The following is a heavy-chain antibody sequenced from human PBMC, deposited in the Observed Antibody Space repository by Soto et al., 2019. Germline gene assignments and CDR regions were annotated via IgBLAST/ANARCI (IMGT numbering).Heavy chain of an antibody. CDR2: IWYDGSNK. CDR1: GFTFSSYG. Sequence: LRLSCAASGFTFSSYGMHWVRQAPGKGLEWVAVIWYDGSNKYYADSVKGRFTISRDNSKNTLYLQMNSLRAEDTAVYYCARDLVVVAANHYYYYYGMDVWGQGTTVTVSS. V-gene: IGHV3-33*01. J-gene: IGHJ6*02. CDR3: ARDLVVVAANHYYYYYGMDV. D-gene: IGHD2-15*01.